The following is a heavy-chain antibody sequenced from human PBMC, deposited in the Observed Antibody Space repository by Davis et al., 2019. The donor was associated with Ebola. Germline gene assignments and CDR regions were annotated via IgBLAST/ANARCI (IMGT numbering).Heavy chain of an antibody. CDR2: ISSSSSYI. J-gene: IGHJ4*02. CDR3: ARRKGYYYDSSGYYGTAYYFDY. Sequence: GGSLRLSCAASGFTFSDYYLAWIRQAPGKGLEWVSSISSSSSYIYYADSVKGRFTISRDNAKNSLYLQMNSLRAEDTDVYYCARRKGYYYDSSGYYGTAYYFDYWGQGTLVTVSS. V-gene: IGHV3-21*04. CDR1: GFTFSDYY. D-gene: IGHD3-22*01.